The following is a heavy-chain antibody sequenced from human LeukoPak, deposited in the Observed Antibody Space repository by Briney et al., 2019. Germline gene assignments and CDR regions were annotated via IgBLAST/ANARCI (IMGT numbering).Heavy chain of an antibody. Sequence: PSETLSLTCSVSHDSFTSYYWNWIRRPPGKGLEWLGYIYSSGNTDYNPALKSRVTMSMDTSRNQFSLKLRSVTAADTAIYYCARDEGIAAQFDFWGQGMLVTVSS. CDR3: ARDEGIAAQFDF. CDR1: HDSFTSYY. D-gene: IGHD6-6*01. V-gene: IGHV4-59*01. J-gene: IGHJ4*02. CDR2: IYSSGNT.